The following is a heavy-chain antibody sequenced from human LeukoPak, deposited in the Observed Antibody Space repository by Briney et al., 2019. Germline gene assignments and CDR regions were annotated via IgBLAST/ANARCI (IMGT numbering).Heavy chain of an antibody. V-gene: IGHV1-69*13. CDR3: AREGRKSRGIDIVRKKERGYYYMDV. CDR1: GGTFSSYA. Sequence: ASVKVSCKASGGTFSSYAIGWVRQAPGQGLEWMGGIIPIFGTANYAQKFQGRVTITADESTSTAYMELSSLRSEDTAVYYCAREGRKSRGIDIVRKKERGYYYMDVWGKGTTVTVSS. CDR2: IIPIFGTA. J-gene: IGHJ6*03. D-gene: IGHD2-15*01.